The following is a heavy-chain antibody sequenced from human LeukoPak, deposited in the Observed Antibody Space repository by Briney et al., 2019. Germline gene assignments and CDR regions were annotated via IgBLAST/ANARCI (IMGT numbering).Heavy chain of an antibody. CDR3: ARVSSGGGPSTYFDY. CDR2: IDTAGDT. J-gene: IGHJ4*02. V-gene: IGHV3-13*01. Sequence: GGSLRLSCAASGFTFSSYDMHWVRQATGKGLEWVSAIDTAGDTYYPDSVKGRFTISRENAKNSLYLQMNSLRAGDTAAYYCARVSSGGGPSTYFDYWGRGTLVTVSS. CDR1: GFTFSSYD. D-gene: IGHD1-26*01.